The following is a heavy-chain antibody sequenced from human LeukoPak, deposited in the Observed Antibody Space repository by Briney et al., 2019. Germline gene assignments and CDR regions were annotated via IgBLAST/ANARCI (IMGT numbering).Heavy chain of an antibody. J-gene: IGHJ4*02. D-gene: IGHD2-8*01. Sequence: ASVNVSCEASGYTFTGYYMHWVRQAPGQGLEWMGWINPNSGGTNYAQKFQGWVTMTRDTSIGTAYMELSRLRSGDTAVYYCARGYCTNGVCRYYFDYWGQGTLVTVSS. CDR1: GYTFTGYY. CDR2: INPNSGGT. V-gene: IGHV1-2*04. CDR3: ARGYCTNGVCRYYFDY.